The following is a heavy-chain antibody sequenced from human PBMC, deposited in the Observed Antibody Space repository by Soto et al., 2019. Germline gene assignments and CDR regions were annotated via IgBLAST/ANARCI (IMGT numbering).Heavy chain of an antibody. D-gene: IGHD3-22*01. Sequence: SETLSHNYTISGGSITSGEYWSWIRQPPGKGLEWIGYIYHSGGTYYNPSLKSRVTMSVDTSQNQFSLKLSSVTAADTAVYYCARTKYYFDSTAYIFDCWGQGALVTVS. CDR3: ARTKYYFDSTAYIFDC. CDR2: IYHSGGT. CDR1: GGSITSGEY. J-gene: IGHJ4*02. V-gene: IGHV4-30-4*01.